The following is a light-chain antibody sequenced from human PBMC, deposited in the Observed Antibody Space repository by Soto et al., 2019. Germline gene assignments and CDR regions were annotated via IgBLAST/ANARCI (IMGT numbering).Light chain of an antibody. CDR2: DAS. CDR3: QQYDTLTLN. V-gene: IGKV1-33*01. Sequence: DIHMTQSPSSLSASVGYRVTITFQASHDISDYLNWYQQKPWKAPKLLIYDASNLETGVPSRFSGSGPGTDFTFTITSLQPEDIEPYSCQQYDTLTLNFRGGNXV. J-gene: IGKJ4*01. CDR1: HDISDY.